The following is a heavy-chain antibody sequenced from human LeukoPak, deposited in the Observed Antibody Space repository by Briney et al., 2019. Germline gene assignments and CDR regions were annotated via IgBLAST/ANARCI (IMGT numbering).Heavy chain of an antibody. CDR2: IHTCGRT. Sequence: PSQTLSLTCTVSGDSISSGSYYWSWIRQPAGKGLEWIGRIHTCGRTNYNPSLKSRVTISADTSKNQFSLKLSSVTAADTAVYYCARGVTYYYDSSGYLYWGQGTLVTVSS. CDR3: ARGVTYYYDSSGYLY. CDR1: GDSISSGSYY. D-gene: IGHD3-22*01. J-gene: IGHJ4*02. V-gene: IGHV4-61*02.